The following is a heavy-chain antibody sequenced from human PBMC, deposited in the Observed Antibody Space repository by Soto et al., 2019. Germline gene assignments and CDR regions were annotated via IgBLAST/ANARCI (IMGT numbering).Heavy chain of an antibody. CDR3: ARDRVVTTIGKSSKYHCFDV. V-gene: IGHV1-8*03. D-gene: IGHD3-22*01. Sequence: VASVKVSCKASGYTFTSYAMHWVRQAPGQGLEWMGWMNPNSGNTSYSQKFQGRVTITRDTSTSTAYMELSSLRSEDTAVYYCARDRVVTTIGKSSKYHCFDVWGQGTMVTVSS. CDR1: GYTFTSYA. CDR2: MNPNSGNT. J-gene: IGHJ6*02.